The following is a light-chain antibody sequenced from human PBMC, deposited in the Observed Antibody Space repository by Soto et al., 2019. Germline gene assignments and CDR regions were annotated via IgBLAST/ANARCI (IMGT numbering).Light chain of an antibody. Sequence: DIQMTQSPSTLSASVGDRVIITCRASQSISTWLAWYQQTAGKAPKLLIYKASSLQTGDPSRFSGSGSGTEFALSISSLEPDDFATYYCQHYNYLPWTFGQGTNVDIK. J-gene: IGKJ1*01. CDR1: QSISTW. V-gene: IGKV1-5*03. CDR3: QHYNYLPWT. CDR2: KAS.